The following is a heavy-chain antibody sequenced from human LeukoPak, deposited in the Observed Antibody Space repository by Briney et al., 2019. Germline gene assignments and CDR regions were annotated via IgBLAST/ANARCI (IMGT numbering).Heavy chain of an antibody. CDR2: IIPIFGIA. D-gene: IGHD6-6*01. J-gene: IGHJ5*02. CDR3: ARAHSSSSLDWFDP. CDR1: GGTFSSYA. V-gene: IGHV1-69*04. Sequence: ASVKVSCKASGGTFSSYAISWVRQAPGQGLEWMGRIIPIFGIANYAQKFQGRVTITADKSTSTAYMELSSLRSEDTAVYYCARAHSSSSLDWFDPWGQGTLVTASS.